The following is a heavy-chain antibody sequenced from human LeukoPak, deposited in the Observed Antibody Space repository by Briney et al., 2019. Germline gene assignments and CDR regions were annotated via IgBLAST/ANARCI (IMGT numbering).Heavy chain of an antibody. CDR1: GYTFTSYY. J-gene: IGHJ6*03. V-gene: IGHV1-46*01. Sequence: GASVKVSCKASGYTFTSYYMHWVRQAPGQGLEWMGIINPSGGSTSYAQKFQGRVTMTRDTSTSTVYMELSSLRSEDTAMYYCARSGVDTAMVVYYYYMDVWGKGTTVTISS. CDR2: INPSGGST. CDR3: ARSGVDTAMVVYYYYMDV. D-gene: IGHD5-18*01.